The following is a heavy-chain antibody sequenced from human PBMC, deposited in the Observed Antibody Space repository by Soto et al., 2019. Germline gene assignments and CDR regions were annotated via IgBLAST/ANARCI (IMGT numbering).Heavy chain of an antibody. CDR3: XXPDLEGXXYPDY. CDR2: ISYDGSNK. CDR1: GFTFSNYA. V-gene: IGHV3-30-3*01. D-gene: IGHD3-3*01. Sequence: QVQLVESGGGVVQPGRSLRLSCAASGFTFSNYAMHWVRQAPGKGLEWVAVISYDGSNKYYADSVKGRFTISRDNXXXXXXXXXXXXXXXXXXXXXXXXPDLEGXXYPDYWGQGTLVTVSS. J-gene: IGHJ4*02.